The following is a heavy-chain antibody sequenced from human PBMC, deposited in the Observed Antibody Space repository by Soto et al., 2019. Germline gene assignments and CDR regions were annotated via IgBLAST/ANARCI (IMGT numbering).Heavy chain of an antibody. J-gene: IGHJ6*02. CDR2: INPSSGTT. CDR1: GYSFTTYY. CDR3: AREGANNTVIGGVTYRYYHGMDV. D-gene: IGHD3-16*01. Sequence: QVQLVQSGAEVKKPGASVKVSCKASGYSFTTYYIQWVRHAPGHGPEWLGIINPSSGTTRYAQNFRCRVTPIRDTSTSTVYMELTGLRSEDSAVYYCAREGANNTVIGGVTYRYYHGMDVWGQGTTVTVSS. V-gene: IGHV1-46*01.